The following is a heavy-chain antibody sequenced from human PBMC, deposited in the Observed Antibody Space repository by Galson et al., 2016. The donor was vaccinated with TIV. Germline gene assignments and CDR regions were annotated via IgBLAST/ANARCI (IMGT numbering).Heavy chain of an antibody. CDR2: VSNDGSQT. V-gene: IGHV3-30-3*01. Sequence: SLRLSCAASGFAFSSYSLHWVRQAPGTGPESVAVVSNDGSQTYYANSVRGRFTISRDSFMSTVFLQMNSLRAEDAAVYYCVRDGPEGYNDLNYWGLGTLVTVSS. D-gene: IGHD5-24*01. CDR3: VRDGPEGYNDLNY. CDR1: GFAFSSYS. J-gene: IGHJ4*02.